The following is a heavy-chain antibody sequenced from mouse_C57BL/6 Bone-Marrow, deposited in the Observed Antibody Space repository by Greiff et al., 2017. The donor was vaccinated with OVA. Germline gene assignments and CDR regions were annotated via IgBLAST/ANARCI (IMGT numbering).Heavy chain of an antibody. CDR3: ARREGFYYGSSYVWYFDV. CDR2: INPNNGGT. D-gene: IGHD1-1*01. CDR1: GYTFTDYN. Sequence: EVQLQQSGPELVKPGASVKMSCKASGYTFTDYNMHWVKQSHGKSLEWIGYINPNNGGTSYNQKFKGKATLTVNKSSSTAYMELRSLTSEDSAVYYCARREGFYYGSSYVWYFDVWGTGTTVTVSS. V-gene: IGHV1-22*01. J-gene: IGHJ1*03.